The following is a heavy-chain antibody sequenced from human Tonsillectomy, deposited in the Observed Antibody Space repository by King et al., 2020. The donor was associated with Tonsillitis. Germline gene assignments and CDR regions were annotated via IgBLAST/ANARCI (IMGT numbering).Heavy chain of an antibody. CDR1: GYTFTSYG. Sequence: VQLVESGAEVKKPGASVKVSCKASGYTFTSYGISWVRQDPEQGLEWMGWISAYNGNTNYAQKLKCRVTMTTDTSTSTAYMALRSLRSDDTAVYYCARDRQGIAAAGRYFDYWGQGTLVTVSS. CDR2: ISAYNGNT. CDR3: ARDRQGIAAAGRYFDY. D-gene: IGHD6-13*01. J-gene: IGHJ4*02. V-gene: IGHV1-18*01.